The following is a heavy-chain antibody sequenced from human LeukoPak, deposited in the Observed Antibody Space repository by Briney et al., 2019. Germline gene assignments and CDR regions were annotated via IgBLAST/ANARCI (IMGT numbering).Heavy chain of an antibody. J-gene: IGHJ4*02. CDR1: GFTFSSYE. D-gene: IGHD5-18*01. CDR2: VSSSGSTI. CDR3: ARVVDTAMVGDFDY. V-gene: IGHV3-48*03. Sequence: PGGSLRLSCAASGFTFSSYEMNWVRQAPGKGLEWVSYVSSSGSTIYYADSVKGRFTISRDNAKNSLYLQMNSLRAEDTAVYYCARVVDTAMVGDFDYWGQGTLVTVSS.